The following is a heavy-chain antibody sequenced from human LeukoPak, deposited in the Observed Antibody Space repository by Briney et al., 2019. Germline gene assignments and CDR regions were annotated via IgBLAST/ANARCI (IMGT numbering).Heavy chain of an antibody. Sequence: SETLSLTCTISGGSIYSYYWRWIRQPPGKGLEWIGHIYYNGSTNYNPSLKSRVTISLGTSKSQFSMKVSSVTAADTAVYYCARDRGYSFDTPYRYFDLWDQGTLVTVSS. V-gene: IGHV4-59*01. CDR3: ARDRGYSFDTPYRYFDL. CDR1: GGSIYSYY. CDR2: IYYNGST. J-gene: IGHJ4*02. D-gene: IGHD5-18*01.